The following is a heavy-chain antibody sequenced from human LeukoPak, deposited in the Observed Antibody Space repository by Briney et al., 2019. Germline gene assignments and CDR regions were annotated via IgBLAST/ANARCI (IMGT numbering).Heavy chain of an antibody. Sequence: SETLSLTCAVYGGSFSGYYWSWIRQPPGKGLEWIGEINHSGSTNCNPSLKSRVTISVDTSKNQFSLKLSSVTAADTAVYYCARGIPYYYSYHMDVWGKGTTVTISS. J-gene: IGHJ6*03. CDR3: ARGIPYYYSYHMDV. V-gene: IGHV4-34*01. CDR1: GGSFSGYY. CDR2: INHSGST.